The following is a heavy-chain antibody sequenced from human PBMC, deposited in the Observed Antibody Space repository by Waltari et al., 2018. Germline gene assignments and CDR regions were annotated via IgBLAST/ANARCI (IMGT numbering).Heavy chain of an antibody. J-gene: IGHJ6*02. D-gene: IGHD4-17*01. CDR2: INPSGGST. V-gene: IGHV1-46*01. Sequence: QVQLVQSGAEVKKPGASVKVSCKASGYTFTSYYMHWVRQAPGQGLEWMGIINPSGGSTSYGQKFPVRVTMTRDTSTSTVYMERSSLRSEDTAVYYCARAGDYGDYDYYYYGMDVWGQGTTVTVSS. CDR1: GYTFTSYY. CDR3: ARAGDYGDYDYYYYGMDV.